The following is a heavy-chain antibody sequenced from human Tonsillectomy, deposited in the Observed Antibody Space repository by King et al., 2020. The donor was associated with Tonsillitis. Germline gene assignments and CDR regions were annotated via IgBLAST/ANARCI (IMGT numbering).Heavy chain of an antibody. CDR2: MSWNSGSI. CDR1: GFTFDDYA. J-gene: IGHJ4*02. CDR3: AKDMFRGYTYGYWGTFDY. Sequence: VQLVESGGGLVQPGRSLRLSCAASGFTFDDYAMHWVRQAPGKGLEWVSGMSWNSGSIAYADSVKGRFTISRDNAKNSLYLQMNSLRAEDTALYYCAKDMFRGYTYGYWGTFDYWGQGTLVTVSS. D-gene: IGHD5-18*01. V-gene: IGHV3-9*01.